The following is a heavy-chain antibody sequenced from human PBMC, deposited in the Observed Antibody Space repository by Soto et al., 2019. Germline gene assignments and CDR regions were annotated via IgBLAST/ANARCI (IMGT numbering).Heavy chain of an antibody. V-gene: IGHV3-23*01. Sequence: EVQLLESGGGLVQPGGSLRLSCAASGLTFSSHAMSWVRQAPGKGLQLVSAISGSGGVTYYADSVKGRFTISRDNSKNTLYLQMNSLRAEDTAVYYCAKNITVTTPHYGMDVWGQGTTVTVSS. CDR2: ISGSGGVT. CDR3: AKNITVTTPHYGMDV. CDR1: GLTFSSHA. D-gene: IGHD4-17*01. J-gene: IGHJ6*02.